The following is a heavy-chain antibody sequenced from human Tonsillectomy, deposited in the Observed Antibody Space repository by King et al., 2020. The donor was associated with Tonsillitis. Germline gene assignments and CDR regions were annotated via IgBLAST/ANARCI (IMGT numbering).Heavy chain of an antibody. CDR3: AREGVAPNYYDNSGYYY. V-gene: IGHV1-2*02. CDR2: INPNSGGT. Sequence: VQLVESGAEVKKPGASVKVSCKASGYTFTGYYVHWVRQAPGQGLEWMGWINPNSGGTNYAQKFQGRVTMTRDTSISTAYMELSRLRSDDTAVYYCAREGVAPNYYDNSGYYYWGQGTLVTVSS. CDR1: GYTFTGYY. D-gene: IGHD3-22*01. J-gene: IGHJ4*02.